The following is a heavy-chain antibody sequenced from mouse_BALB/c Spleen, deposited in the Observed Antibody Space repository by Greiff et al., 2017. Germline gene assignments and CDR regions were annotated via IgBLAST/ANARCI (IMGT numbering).Heavy chain of an antibody. V-gene: IGHV1-18*01. D-gene: IGHD2-4*01. CDR1: GYTFTEYT. CDR3: ARGLIYYDYDVVPYYAMDY. J-gene: IGHJ4*01. CDR2: INPNNGGT. Sequence: VQLQQSGPELVKPGASVKISCKTSGYTFTEYTMHWVKQSHGKSLEWIGGINPNNGGTSYNQKFKGKATLTVDKSSSTAYMELRSLTSEDSAVYYCARGLIYYDYDVVPYYAMDYWGQGTSVTVSS.